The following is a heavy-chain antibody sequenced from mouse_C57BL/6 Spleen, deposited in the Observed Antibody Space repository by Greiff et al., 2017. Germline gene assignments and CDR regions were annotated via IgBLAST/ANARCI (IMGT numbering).Heavy chain of an antibody. Sequence: QVQLQQSGAELVRPGASVKLSCKASGYTFTDYYINWVKQRPGQGLEWIARIYPGSGTTYYNEKFKGKATLTAEKSSSTAYMQLSILTSEDSAVYFCARSRDYGEFDYWGQGTTLTVSS. D-gene: IGHD2-4*01. J-gene: IGHJ2*01. CDR3: ARSRDYGEFDY. V-gene: IGHV1-76*01. CDR2: IYPGSGTT. CDR1: GYTFTDYY.